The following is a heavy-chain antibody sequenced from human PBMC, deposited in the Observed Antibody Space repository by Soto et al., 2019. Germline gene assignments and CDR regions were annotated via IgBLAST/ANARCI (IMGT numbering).Heavy chain of an antibody. CDR2: IYWDDDK. V-gene: IGHV2-5*02. CDR1: GFSLSTGGVG. Sequence: QITLKESGPTLVKPTQTLTLTCTFSGFSLSTGGVGVGWIRQPPGKALEWLALIYWDDDKRYSPSLKSRLTITKDTSKNQVVLTMTNMDPVDTATYYCAHSRCGGDCLQSYSSHYYYGMHVWGQGTTVTVSS. D-gene: IGHD2-21*02. J-gene: IGHJ6*02. CDR3: AHSRCGGDCLQSYSSHYYYGMHV.